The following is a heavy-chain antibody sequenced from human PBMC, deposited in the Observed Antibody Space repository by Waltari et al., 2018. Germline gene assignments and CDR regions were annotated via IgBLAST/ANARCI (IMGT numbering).Heavy chain of an antibody. D-gene: IGHD6-13*01. CDR2: IYSGGST. CDR1: GFTFRSYA. J-gene: IGHJ4*02. Sequence: EVQLLESGGGLVQPGGSLRLSCAASGFTFRSYALRGLRQAPGKGLEWVSVIYSGGSTYYADAVKGRFTISRDNSKNTLYLQMNSLRAEDTAVYYCAKGNPGTPDYWGQGTLVTVSS. CDR3: AKGNPGTPDY. V-gene: IGHV3-23*03.